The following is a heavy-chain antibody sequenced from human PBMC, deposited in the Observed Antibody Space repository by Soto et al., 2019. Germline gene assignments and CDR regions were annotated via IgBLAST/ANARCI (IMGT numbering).Heavy chain of an antibody. J-gene: IGHJ5*02. D-gene: IGHD5-12*01. CDR1: GGSISSGGYY. CDR2: IYYSGST. V-gene: IGHV4-31*03. CDR3: ARDRRDGYRGPNWFDP. Sequence: LSLTCTVSGGSISSGGYYLSWIRQHPGKGLEWIGYIYYSGSTYYNPSPKSRVTISVDTSKNQFSLKLSSVTAADTAVYYCARDRRDGYRGPNWFDPWGQGTLVTVSS.